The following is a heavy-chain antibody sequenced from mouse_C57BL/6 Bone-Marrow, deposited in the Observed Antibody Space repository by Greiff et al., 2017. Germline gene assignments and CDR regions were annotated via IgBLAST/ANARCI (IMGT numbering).Heavy chain of an antibody. CDR2: KWTGGGT. Sequence: VQLKESGPGLVAPSQSLSITCTVSGFSLTSYAISWVRQPPGKGLEWLGVKWTGGGTNYNSALKSRLSISKDNSKSQVFLKMNSLQTDDTARYYCARKGLDYGNWYFDVWGTGTTVTVSS. J-gene: IGHJ1*03. CDR3: ARKGLDYGNWYFDV. CDR1: GFSLTSYA. D-gene: IGHD1-1*01. V-gene: IGHV2-9-1*01.